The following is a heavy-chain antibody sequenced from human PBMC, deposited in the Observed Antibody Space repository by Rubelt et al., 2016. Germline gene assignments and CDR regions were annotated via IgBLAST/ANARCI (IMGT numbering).Heavy chain of an antibody. CDR1: GGSISSYY. CDR2: IYYSGST. CDR3: ARCQTTVTTRIDY. Sequence: QVQLQESGPGLVKPSETLSLTCTVSGGSISSYYWSWIRQPPGKGLEWIGYIYYSGSTYYNPSLKSRVTISVDTSKNQFSLKLSSVTAADTAVYYCARCQTTVTTRIDYWGQGTLVTVSS. D-gene: IGHD4-11*01. J-gene: IGHJ4*02. V-gene: IGHV4-59*12.